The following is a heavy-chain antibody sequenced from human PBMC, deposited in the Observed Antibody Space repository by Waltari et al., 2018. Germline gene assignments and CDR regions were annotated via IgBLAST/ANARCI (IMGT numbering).Heavy chain of an antibody. D-gene: IGHD2-2*01. J-gene: IGHJ5*02. CDR2: IYYSGST. CDR3: ARGVRYCSSTSCYVWFDP. Sequence: QVQLQESGPGLVKPSQTLSLTCTVSGGSISRGGYYWSWIRQHPGKGLEWIGYIYYSGSTYYNPSLKSRVTISVDTSKNQFSLKLSSVTAADTAVYYCARGVRYCSSTSCYVWFDPWGQGTLVTFSS. CDR1: GGSISRGGYY. V-gene: IGHV4-31*03.